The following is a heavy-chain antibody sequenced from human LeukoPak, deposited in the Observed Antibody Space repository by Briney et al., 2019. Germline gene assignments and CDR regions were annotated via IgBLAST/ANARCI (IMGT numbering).Heavy chain of an antibody. CDR2: IYSSGST. CDR1: GGSISTYY. CDR3: ARESSGWYHDY. Sequence: SETLSLTCTVSGGSISTYYWTWIRQPAGRGLEWLGRIYSSGSTNYNPSLKSRVTMSVDTSKNQFSLKLSSVTAAGTAVYYCARESSGWYHDYWGQGTLVTVSS. V-gene: IGHV4-4*07. D-gene: IGHD6-19*01. J-gene: IGHJ4*02.